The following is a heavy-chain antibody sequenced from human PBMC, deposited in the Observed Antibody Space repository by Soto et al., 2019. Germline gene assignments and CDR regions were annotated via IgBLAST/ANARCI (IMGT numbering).Heavy chain of an antibody. CDR3: ARDVLGYCSSTSCPKYQH. Sequence: SVKVSCKASGGTFSSYAISWVRQAPGQGLEWMGGIIPIFGTANYAQKFQGRVTITADESTSTAYMELSSLRSEDTAVYYCARDVLGYCSSTSCPKYQHWGQGTLVTVSS. V-gene: IGHV1-69*13. J-gene: IGHJ1*01. CDR1: GGTFSSYA. CDR2: IIPIFGTA. D-gene: IGHD2-2*01.